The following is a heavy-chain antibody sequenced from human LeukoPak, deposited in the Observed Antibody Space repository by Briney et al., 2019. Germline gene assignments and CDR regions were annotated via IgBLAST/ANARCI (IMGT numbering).Heavy chain of an antibody. D-gene: IGHD2-2*01. CDR2: ISSSSSTI. J-gene: IGHJ6*03. CDR3: AKVHSRYCSSTSCRNLFRAHIYYMDV. CDR1: GFTFSSYS. V-gene: IGHV3-48*01. Sequence: GGSLRLSCAASGFTFSSYSMNWVRQAPGKGLEWVSYISSSSSTIYYADSVKGRFTISRDNAKNSLYLQMNSLRAEDTAVYYCAKVHSRYCSSTSCRNLFRAHIYYMDVWGKGTTVTVSS.